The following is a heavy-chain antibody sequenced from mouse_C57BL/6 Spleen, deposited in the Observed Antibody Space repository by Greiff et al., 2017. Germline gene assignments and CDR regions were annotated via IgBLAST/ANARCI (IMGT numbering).Heavy chain of an antibody. J-gene: IGHJ1*03. CDR3: ARWSNYDWYFDV. CDR2: INPNNGGT. CDR1: GYTFTDYN. V-gene: IGHV1-22*01. D-gene: IGHD2-5*01. Sequence: VQLKQSGPELVKPGASVKMSCKASGYTFTDYNMHWVKQSHGKSLEWIGYINPNNGGTSYNQKFKGKATLTVNKSSSTAYMELRSLTSEDSAVYYCARWSNYDWYFDVWGTGTTVTVSS.